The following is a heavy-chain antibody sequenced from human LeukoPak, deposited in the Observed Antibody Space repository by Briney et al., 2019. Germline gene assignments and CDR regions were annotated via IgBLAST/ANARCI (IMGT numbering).Heavy chain of an antibody. CDR1: GFTFSSYA. CDR2: ISGSGGST. CDR3: AKDRGPGPWGAFDY. D-gene: IGHD3-16*01. Sequence: PGGSLRLSCAASGFTFSSYAMSWVRQPPGKGLEWVSAISGSGGSTYYAHSVKGRFTISRDNSKNTLYLQMNSLRAEDTAVYYCAKDRGPGPWGAFDYWGQGTLVTVSS. V-gene: IGHV3-23*01. J-gene: IGHJ4*02.